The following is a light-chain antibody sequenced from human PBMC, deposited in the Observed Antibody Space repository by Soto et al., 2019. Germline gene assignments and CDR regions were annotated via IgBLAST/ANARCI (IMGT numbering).Light chain of an antibody. CDR1: QSVSSN. Sequence: EIVMTQSPATLSVSPGERATLSCRASQSVSSNLAWYQQKPGQAPRLLIYGASTRATGIPARFSGSGSGTEFTLTISSLQSEDFAGYYCQEYNDWPLTVGGGTEVEIK. CDR3: QEYNDWPLT. J-gene: IGKJ4*01. V-gene: IGKV3-15*01. CDR2: GAS.